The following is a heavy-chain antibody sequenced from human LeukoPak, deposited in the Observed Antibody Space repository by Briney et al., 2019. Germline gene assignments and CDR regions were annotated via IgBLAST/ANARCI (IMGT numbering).Heavy chain of an antibody. CDR3: ARGGWFGELLFDY. D-gene: IGHD3-10*01. V-gene: IGHV3-20*04. CDR1: GFTFSDYH. Sequence: PGGSLRLSCAASGFTFSDYHMSWIRQAPGKRLEWVSGINWNGGSTGYADSVKGRFTISRDNAKNSLYLQMNSLRAEDTALYYCARGGWFGELLFDYWGQGTLVTVSS. J-gene: IGHJ4*02. CDR2: INWNGGST.